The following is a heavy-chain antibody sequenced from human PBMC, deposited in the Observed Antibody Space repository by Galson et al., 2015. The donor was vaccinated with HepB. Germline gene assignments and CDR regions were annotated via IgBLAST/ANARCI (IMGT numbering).Heavy chain of an antibody. D-gene: IGHD5-24*01. CDR1: GGSISSSSHY. CDR2: IYYRGSA. Sequence: LSLTCAVSGGSISSSSHYWSWIRQHPGKGLEWIGNIYYRGSAFYNPSLKSRVAISIDTSENQFSLKLTSVTAADPAFYYCAKAVGWVEMSTTREAFDIWGPGTLVTASS. J-gene: IGHJ3*02. V-gene: IGHV4-31*11. CDR3: AKAVGWVEMSTTREAFDI.